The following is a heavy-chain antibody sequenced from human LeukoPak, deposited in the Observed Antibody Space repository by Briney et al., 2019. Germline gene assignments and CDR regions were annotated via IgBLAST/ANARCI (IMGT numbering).Heavy chain of an antibody. CDR1: GFTVSSNY. Sequence: GGSLRLSCAASGFTVSSNYMSWVRQAPGKGLEWVSVIYSGGSTYYADSVKGRFTISRDNSKNTLYLQMNSLRAEDTAVYYCARDGHYYYSYGMDVWGKGTTVTVSS. CDR3: ARDGHYYYSYGMDV. V-gene: IGHV3-66*02. D-gene: IGHD3/OR15-3a*01. CDR2: IYSGGST. J-gene: IGHJ6*04.